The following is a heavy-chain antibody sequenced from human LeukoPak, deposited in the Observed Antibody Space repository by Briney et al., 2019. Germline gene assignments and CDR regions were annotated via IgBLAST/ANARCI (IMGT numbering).Heavy chain of an antibody. Sequence: GGSLRLSCAASGFTFDDYAMHWVRQAPGKGLEWVSGISWHSGTIDYADSVKGRFTISRDNAKNSLYLQMNSLRPEDTAVYYCAKGGASVTRYVDYWGQGTLVTVSS. V-gene: IGHV3-9*01. CDR2: ISWHSGTI. CDR1: GFTFDDYA. D-gene: IGHD4-17*01. CDR3: AKGGASVTRYVDY. J-gene: IGHJ4*02.